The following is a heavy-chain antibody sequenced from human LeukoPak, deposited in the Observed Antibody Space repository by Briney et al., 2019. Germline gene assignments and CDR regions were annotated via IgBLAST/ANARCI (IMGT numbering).Heavy chain of an antibody. Sequence: PGGSLRLSCAAPGFTFSSYAMSWVRQAPGKGLDWVSGISGSAVFTYYADSVKGRFTISRDNAKNSLYLQMNSLRAEDTALYYCARDGHYYGSGSYYSFDAFDIWGQGTMVTVSS. CDR1: GFTFSSYA. D-gene: IGHD3-10*01. CDR3: ARDGHYYGSGSYYSFDAFDI. CDR2: ISGSAVFT. J-gene: IGHJ3*02. V-gene: IGHV3-23*01.